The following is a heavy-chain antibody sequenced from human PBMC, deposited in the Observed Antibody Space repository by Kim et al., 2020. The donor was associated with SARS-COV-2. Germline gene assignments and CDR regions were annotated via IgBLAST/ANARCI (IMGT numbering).Heavy chain of an antibody. CDR1: GFTFSNYW. J-gene: IGHJ4*02. CDR2: INSDGRTT. V-gene: IGHV3-74*01. Sequence: GGSLRLSCAASGFTFSNYWMHWVRQAPGKGLLWVSRINSDGRTTNYADSVKGRFTISRDNAKNTLYLQMNSLRPEDTAGYYCARRGDFADYWGQGTLGT. D-gene: IGHD3-10*01. CDR3: ARRGDFADY.